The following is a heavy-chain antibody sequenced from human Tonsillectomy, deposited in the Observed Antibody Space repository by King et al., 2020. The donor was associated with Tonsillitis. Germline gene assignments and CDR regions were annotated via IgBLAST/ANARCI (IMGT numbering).Heavy chain of an antibody. Sequence: VQLVESGGGLVQPGGSLRLSCAASRFTFSSYAMSWVRQPPGKGLEWVSVIYSAGRSTFYADSVKGRFTISRENFKNTLYLEMNSLSAEDTAVYYCAKDLPAYCGGDCYSHGFDYWGQGTLVTVSS. CDR1: RFTFSSYA. D-gene: IGHD2-21*02. CDR3: AKDLPAYCGGDCYSHGFDY. J-gene: IGHJ4*02. CDR2: IYSAGRST. V-gene: IGHV3-23*03.